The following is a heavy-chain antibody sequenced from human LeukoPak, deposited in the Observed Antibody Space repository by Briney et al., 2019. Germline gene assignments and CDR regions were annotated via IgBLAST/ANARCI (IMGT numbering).Heavy chain of an antibody. V-gene: IGHV3-53*01. CDR2: IYSDGST. CDR3: ASQYRSSWSFDY. CDR1: GFTVGNNY. Sequence: GGSLRLSCAASGFTVGNNYMNWVRQAPGKGLEWVSVIYSDGSTHYTDSVKGRFTISRDNSKNTVYLQMNSLRAEDAAVYYCASQYRSSWSFDYWGQGTLVTVSS. J-gene: IGHJ4*02. D-gene: IGHD6-13*01.